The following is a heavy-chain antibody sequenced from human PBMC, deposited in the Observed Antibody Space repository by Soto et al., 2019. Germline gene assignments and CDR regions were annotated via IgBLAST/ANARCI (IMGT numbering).Heavy chain of an antibody. Sequence: ASVKVSCKASGYTFTSYGINWVRQATGQGLEWMGWMNPNSGNTGYAQKFQGRVTMTRNTSISTAYMELSSLRAEDTAVYYCAKHRRSSHCSGGSCYLFGFDYWGQGTLVTVSS. V-gene: IGHV1-8*02. J-gene: IGHJ4*02. D-gene: IGHD2-15*01. CDR1: GYTFTSYG. CDR2: MNPNSGNT. CDR3: AKHRRSSHCSGGSCYLFGFDY.